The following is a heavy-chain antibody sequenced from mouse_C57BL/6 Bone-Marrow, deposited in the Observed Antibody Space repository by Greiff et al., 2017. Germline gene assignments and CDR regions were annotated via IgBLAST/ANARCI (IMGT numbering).Heavy chain of an antibody. V-gene: IGHV3-6*01. CDR3: ARGVYYDYEVDY. CDR1: GYSITSGYY. J-gene: IGHJ2*01. Sequence: ESGPGLVKPSQSLSLTCSVTGYSITSGYYWNWLRQFPGNKLEWMGYISYDGSNNYNPSLKNRISITRDTSKNQFFLKLNSVTTEDTATYYCARGVYYDYEVDYWGQGTTLTVSS. D-gene: IGHD2-4*01. CDR2: ISYDGSN.